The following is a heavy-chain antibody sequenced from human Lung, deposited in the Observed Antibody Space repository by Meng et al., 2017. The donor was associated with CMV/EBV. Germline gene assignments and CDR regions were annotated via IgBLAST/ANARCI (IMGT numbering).Heavy chain of an antibody. D-gene: IGHD3-3*01. V-gene: IGHV3-21*01. J-gene: IGHJ5*02. CDR2: ISSSSSYI. CDR3: ARVGPFDFWSGYSGLDSYNWFDP. CDR1: GFTFSSYS. Sequence: SCAASGFTFSSYSMNWVRQAPGKGLEWVSSISSSSSYIYYADSVKGRFTISRDNAKNSLYLQMNSLRAEDTAVYYCARVGPFDFWSGYSGLDSYNWFDPWGKGTXVTGSS.